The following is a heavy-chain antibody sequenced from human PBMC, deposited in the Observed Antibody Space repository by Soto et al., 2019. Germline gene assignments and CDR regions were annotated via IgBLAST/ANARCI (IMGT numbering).Heavy chain of an antibody. Sequence: PSETLSLTCTVSGGSISSSSYYWGWIRQPPGKGLEWIGSIYYSGSTNYNPSLKSRVTISVDTSKNQFSLKLSSVTAADTAVYYCARERDTGGLLWFGVGDPSNWFDPWGQGTLVTVSS. D-gene: IGHD3-10*01. CDR2: IYYSGST. CDR1: GGSISSSSYY. V-gene: IGHV4-39*07. CDR3: ARERDTGGLLWFGVGDPSNWFDP. J-gene: IGHJ5*02.